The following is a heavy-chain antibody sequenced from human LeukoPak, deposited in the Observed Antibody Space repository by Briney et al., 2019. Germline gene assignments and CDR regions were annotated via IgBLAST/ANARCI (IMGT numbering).Heavy chain of an antibody. CDR1: GGSISSYY. CDR3: ASLNDFGYYFDY. J-gene: IGHJ4*02. D-gene: IGHD3-3*01. CDR2: INHSGST. V-gene: IGHV4-34*01. Sequence: SETLSLTCTVSGGSISSYYWSWIRQPPGKGLEWIGEINHSGSTNYNPSLKSRVTISVDTSKNQFSLKLSSVTAADTAVYYCASLNDFGYYFDYWGQGTLVTVSS.